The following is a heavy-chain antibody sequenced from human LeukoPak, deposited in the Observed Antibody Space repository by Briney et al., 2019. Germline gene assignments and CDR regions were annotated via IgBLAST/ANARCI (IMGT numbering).Heavy chain of an antibody. CDR1: GDSVSSNSAA. V-gene: IGHV6-1*01. J-gene: IGHJ6*02. CDR3: ARGGIVVVPAAHPYYYYGMDV. Sequence: SQTLSLTCAISGDSVSSNSAAWNWIRQSPSRGLEWLGRTYYRSKWYNDYAVSVKSRITINPDTSKNQLSLQLNSVTPEDTAVYYCARGGIVVVPAAHPYYYYGMDVWGQGTTVTVSS. D-gene: IGHD2-2*01. CDR2: TYYRSKWYN.